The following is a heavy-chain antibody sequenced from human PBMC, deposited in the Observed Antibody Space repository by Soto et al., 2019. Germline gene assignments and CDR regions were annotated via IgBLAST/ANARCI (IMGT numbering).Heavy chain of an antibody. Sequence: GGSLRLSCAASGFTFSNYWMDWVRQAPGKGLEWVANIKQDGNEKYYVDSVKGRFTISRDNVKNSLYLQMNSLRVEDTAMYYCARDEYWGPGTLVTVSS. CDR2: IKQDGNEK. V-gene: IGHV3-7*01. CDR1: GFTFSNYW. J-gene: IGHJ4*02. CDR3: ARDEY.